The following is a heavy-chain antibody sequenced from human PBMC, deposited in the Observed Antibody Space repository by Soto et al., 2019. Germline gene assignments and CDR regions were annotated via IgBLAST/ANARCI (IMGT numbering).Heavy chain of an antibody. Sequence: GGSLRLSCAASGFTFSSYWMHWVRQAPGKGLMRVTRINSDGSSTYYADSVKGRFTISRDNAKNTLYLQMNSLRAEDTAVYYCARDFGYWGQGTLVTVSS. CDR2: INSDGSST. D-gene: IGHD3-10*01. CDR3: ARDFGY. J-gene: IGHJ4*02. V-gene: IGHV3-74*01. CDR1: GFTFSSYW.